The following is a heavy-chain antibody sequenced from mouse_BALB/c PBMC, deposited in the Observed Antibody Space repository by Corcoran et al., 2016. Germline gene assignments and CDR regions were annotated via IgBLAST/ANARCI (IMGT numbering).Heavy chain of an antibody. D-gene: IGHD4-1*01. J-gene: IGHJ3*01. CDR2: IDPANGNT. CDR1: GFNIKDTY. V-gene: IGHV14-3*02. Sequence: EVQLQQSGAELVKPGASVKLSCTASGFNIKDTYMHWGKQRPEQGLEWIGRIDPANGNTKYDPKFQGKATITADTSSNTAYLQLSSLTSEDTAVYYCALGVAYWGQGTLVTVSA. CDR3: ALGVAY.